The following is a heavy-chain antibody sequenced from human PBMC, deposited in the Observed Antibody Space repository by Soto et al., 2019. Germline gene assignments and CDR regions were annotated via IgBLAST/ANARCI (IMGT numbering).Heavy chain of an antibody. J-gene: IGHJ6*02. CDR1: GGSISSGGYS. Sequence: SETLSLTCAVSGGSISSGGYSWSWIRQPPGKGLDWIGYIYHSGSTYYNPSLKSRVTISVDTSKNQFSLKLSSVTAADTAVYYCARGGRRSPGMDVWGQGTTVTVSS. CDR2: IYHSGST. V-gene: IGHV4-30-2*05. CDR3: ARGGRRSPGMDV.